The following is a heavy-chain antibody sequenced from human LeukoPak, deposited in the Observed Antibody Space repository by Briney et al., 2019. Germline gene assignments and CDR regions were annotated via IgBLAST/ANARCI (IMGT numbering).Heavy chain of an antibody. V-gene: IGHV6-1*01. D-gene: IGHD4-11*01. J-gene: IGHJ4*02. Sequence: SQTLSLTCAISGGSVSSNAVWNWIRQSPSRGLEWLGRTYYRSKWYYEYAISVKSRITITPDTSKSLFSLQLNFVTPEDTAVYYCARGYNDYTPSFDFWGQGILVTVSS. CDR2: TYYRSKWYY. CDR1: GGSVSSNAV. CDR3: ARGYNDYTPSFDF.